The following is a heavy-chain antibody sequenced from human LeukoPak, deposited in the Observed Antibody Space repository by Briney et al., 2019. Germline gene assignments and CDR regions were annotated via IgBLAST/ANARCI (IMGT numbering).Heavy chain of an antibody. J-gene: IGHJ4*02. CDR1: GYSISSGYY. CDR3: ARVVQGSAIDY. V-gene: IGHV4-38-2*02. Sequence: PSETLSLTCTVSGYSISSGYYWGWIRQPPGKGLEWIGSIYHSGSTYYNPSLKSRVTISVDTSKNQFSLKLSSVTAADTAVYYCARVVQGSAIDYWGQGTLVTVSS. CDR2: IYHSGST. D-gene: IGHD2-15*01.